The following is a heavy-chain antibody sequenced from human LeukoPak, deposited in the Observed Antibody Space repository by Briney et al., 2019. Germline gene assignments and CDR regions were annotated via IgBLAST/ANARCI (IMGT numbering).Heavy chain of an antibody. CDR2: ISYDGSNK. J-gene: IGHJ6*03. CDR1: GFTFSSYG. V-gene: IGHV3-30*19. CDR3: AKDRGYLVALYYMDV. Sequence: PGGSLRLSCAASGFTFSSYGMHWVRQAPGKGLEWVAVISYDGSNKYYADSVKGRFTISRDNSKNTLYLQMNSLRTEDTAVYYCAKDRGYLVALYYMDVWGKGTTVTVSS. D-gene: IGHD2-2*01.